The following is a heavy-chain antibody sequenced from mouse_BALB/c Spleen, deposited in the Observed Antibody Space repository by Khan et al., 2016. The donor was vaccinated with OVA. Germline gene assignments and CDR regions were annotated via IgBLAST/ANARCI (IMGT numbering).Heavy chain of an antibody. CDR3: ASHYYGPWFAY. CDR2: INTNTGEP. V-gene: IGHV9-3*02. CDR1: GYTFTNYG. D-gene: IGHD1-2*01. J-gene: IGHJ3*01. Sequence: QIQLVQSGPELKKPGETIKISCKASGYTFTNYGMNWVKQAPGKGLKWMGWINTNTGEPTYTEDFKGRFAFSFDTSASTAYLQINDLKNGDTATYFCASHYYGPWFAYWGQGTLVTVSA.